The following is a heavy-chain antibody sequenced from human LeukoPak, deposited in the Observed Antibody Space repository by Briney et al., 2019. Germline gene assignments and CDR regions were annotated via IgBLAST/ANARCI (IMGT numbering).Heavy chain of an antibody. D-gene: IGHD3-22*01. Sequence: WASVKVSCKASGGTFSSYAISWVRQAPGQGLEWMGRIIPILGIANYAQKFQGRVTITADKSTSTAYMELSSLRSEDTAVYYCARGGVDYYDSSGYWDWGQGTLVTVSS. J-gene: IGHJ4*02. V-gene: IGHV1-69*04. CDR3: ARGGVDYYDSSGYWD. CDR1: GGTFSSYA. CDR2: IIPILGIA.